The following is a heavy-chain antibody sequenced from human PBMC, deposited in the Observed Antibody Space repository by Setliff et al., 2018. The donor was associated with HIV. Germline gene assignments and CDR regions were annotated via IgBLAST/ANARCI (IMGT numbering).Heavy chain of an antibody. CDR3: ARGGMDGDYIDS. V-gene: IGHV4-38-2*01. Sequence: NLSETLSLTCAVSGYSISDGYYWGWIRQPPGKGPEWIGSIHHSGSAHFNPSLKSRITISADTPKNQFSLKLSSVTAADTAVYYCARGGMDGDYIDSWGQGTLVTVSS. J-gene: IGHJ4*02. CDR1: GYSISDGYY. CDR2: IHHSGSA. D-gene: IGHD4-17*01.